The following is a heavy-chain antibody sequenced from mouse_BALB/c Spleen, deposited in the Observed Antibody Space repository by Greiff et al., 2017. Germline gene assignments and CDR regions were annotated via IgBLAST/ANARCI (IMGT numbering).Heavy chain of an antibody. CDR1: GYAFSSYW. D-gene: IGHD1-1*01. CDR3: AREGYYGSVFAY. Sequence: QVQLKESGAELVRPGSSVKISCKASGYAFSSYWMNWVKQRPGQGLEWIGQIYPGDGDTNYNGKFKGKATLTADKSSSTAYMQLSSLTSEDSAVYFCAREGYYGSVFAYWGQGTLVTVSA. CDR2: IYPGDGDT. J-gene: IGHJ3*01. V-gene: IGHV1-80*01.